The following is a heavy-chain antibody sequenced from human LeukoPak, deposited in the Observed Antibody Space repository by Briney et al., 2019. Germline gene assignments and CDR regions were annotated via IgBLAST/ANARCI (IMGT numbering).Heavy chain of an antibody. V-gene: IGHV3-21*01. D-gene: IGHD5-24*01. CDR3: ARERRDGYNFAY. CDR2: ISSSSSYI. CDR1: GFTFSSYS. J-gene: IGHJ4*02. Sequence: GGSLRLSCAASGFTFSSYSMNWVRQAPGKGLEWVSSISSSSSYIYYADSVKGRFTISRDNAKNSLYLQMNSLRAEDTAVYYCARERRDGYNFAYWGQGTLVTVYS.